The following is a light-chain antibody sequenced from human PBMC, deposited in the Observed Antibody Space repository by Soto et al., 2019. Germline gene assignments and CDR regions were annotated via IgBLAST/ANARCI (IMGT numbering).Light chain of an antibody. V-gene: IGLV2-14*01. CDR2: EVS. J-gene: IGLJ1*01. CDR1: SRDVGGYNY. CDR3: CSCTSSTTLV. Sequence: QSVVTQPASVSGSPGQSITISRPGTSRDVGGYNYVSWYQQHPGKAPKLMIYEVSNRPSGVSNRFSGSKSGNTASLTISGLQAEDEADYYCCSCTSSTTLVFGTGTKVTVL.